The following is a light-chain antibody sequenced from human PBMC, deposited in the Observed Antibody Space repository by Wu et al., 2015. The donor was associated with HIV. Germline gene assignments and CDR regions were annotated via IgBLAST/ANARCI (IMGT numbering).Light chain of an antibody. CDR1: QNVNTW. CDR2: KAS. J-gene: IGKJ1*01. V-gene: IGKV1-5*03. CDR3: QQYDNYWT. Sequence: DIQMTQSPSTLSASIGDRVTITCRASQNVNTWLAWYQQKPGKVPKLLIYKASTLETGVPSRFSASGSGTEFTLTISSLQPDDFAIYYCQQYDNYWTFGQGTKVEIK.